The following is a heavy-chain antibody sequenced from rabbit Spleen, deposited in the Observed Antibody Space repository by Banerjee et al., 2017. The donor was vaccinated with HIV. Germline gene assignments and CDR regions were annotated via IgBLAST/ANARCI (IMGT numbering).Heavy chain of an antibody. CDR1: GFSFSSSDY. CDR2: IASSSSGFT. Sequence: QSLEESGGDLVKPGASLTLTCTASGFSFSSSDYMCWVRQAPGKGLEWISCIASSSSGFTYSATWAKGRFTISKTSSTTVTLQMTSLTVADTASYFCARDTGSSFSSYGMDLWGPGTLVTVS. V-gene: IGHV1S40*01. J-gene: IGHJ6*01. CDR3: ARDTGSSFSSYGMDL. D-gene: IGHD8-1*01.